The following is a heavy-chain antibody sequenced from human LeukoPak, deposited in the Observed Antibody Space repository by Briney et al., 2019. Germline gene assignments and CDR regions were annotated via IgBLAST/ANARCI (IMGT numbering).Heavy chain of an antibody. D-gene: IGHD4-23*01. CDR2: IIPILGIA. V-gene: IGHV1-69*04. CDR1: GYTFTSYA. CDR3: AAELYGVNTDCCNFEM. Sequence: SVKVSCKASGYTFTSYAISWVRQAPGQGLEWMGRIIPILGIANYAQKFQGRVTITADKSTSTAYMELSSLTYEDTAVYYCAAELYGVNTDCCNFEMWGQGTMVTVSS. J-gene: IGHJ3*02.